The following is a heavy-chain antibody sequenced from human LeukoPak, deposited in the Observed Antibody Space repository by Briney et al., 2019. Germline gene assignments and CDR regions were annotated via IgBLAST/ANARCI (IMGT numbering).Heavy chain of an antibody. J-gene: IGHJ4*02. CDR1: GGSISSSSYY. CDR2: IYYSGST. V-gene: IGHV4-39*01. D-gene: IGHD6-6*01. Sequence: TLETLSLTCTVSGGSISSSSYYWGWIRQPPGKGLEWIGSIYYSGSTYYNPSPKSRVTISVDTSKNQFSLKLSSVTAADTAVYYCVKTHRVELGDPDDWGQGTLVTVSS. CDR3: VKTHRVELGDPDD.